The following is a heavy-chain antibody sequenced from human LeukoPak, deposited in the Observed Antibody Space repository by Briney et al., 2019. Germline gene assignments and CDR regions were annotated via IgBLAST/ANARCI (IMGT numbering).Heavy chain of an antibody. V-gene: IGHV4-59*01. CDR2: IYDSGST. CDR3: ARVSYDSSGYYYTIPYYFDY. CDR1: GGSISSYY. Sequence: SETLSLTCTVSGGSISSYYWSWIRQPPGKGLEWIGYIYDSGSTNYNPSLKSRVTISVDTSKNQFSLKLSSVTAADTAVYYCARVSYDSSGYYYTIPYYFDYWGQGTLVTVSS. J-gene: IGHJ4*02. D-gene: IGHD3-22*01.